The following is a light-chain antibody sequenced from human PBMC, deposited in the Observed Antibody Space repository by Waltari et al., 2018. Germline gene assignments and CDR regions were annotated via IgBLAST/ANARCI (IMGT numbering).Light chain of an antibody. CDR2: DVA. CDR3: SSYTSVNTR. Sequence: QSALPQPASMSGSPGQSITISCTGTSRAVDGFNFVSWYQQYPGKAPKLIIYDVANRPSGVSHRFSGSRSGNTASLTISGLQAEDEADYYCSSYTSVNTRFGGGTKLTVL. J-gene: IGLJ2*01. V-gene: IGLV2-14*03. CDR1: SRAVDGFNF.